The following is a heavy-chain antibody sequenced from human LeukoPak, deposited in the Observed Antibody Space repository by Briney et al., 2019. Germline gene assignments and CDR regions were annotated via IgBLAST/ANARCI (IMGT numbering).Heavy chain of an antibody. CDR1: GGSISSYY. Sequence: SETLSLTCTVSGGSISSYYWSWIRQPPGKGLEWIGYIYDIGSTSYNPSLKSRVTISVDTSSNQFSLMLTSVTAADTAVYYCARGTKAGYTGYDWNYWGQGSLVSVSS. CDR2: IYDIGST. D-gene: IGHD5-12*01. J-gene: IGHJ4*02. V-gene: IGHV4-59*01. CDR3: ARGTKAGYTGYDWNY.